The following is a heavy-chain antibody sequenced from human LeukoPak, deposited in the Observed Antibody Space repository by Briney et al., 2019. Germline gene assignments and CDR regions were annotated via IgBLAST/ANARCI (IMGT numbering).Heavy chain of an antibody. CDR2: INHSGST. CDR1: GGSFSDYY. CDR3: ARSEYDIWTGFYTRAFNY. Sequence: SGTLSLTCGVYGGSFSDYYWSWIRQPPGKGLEWIGEINHSGSTNYNPSLKSRAIISADTSKNQFSLKLSSVTAADTAVYYCARSEYDIWTGFYTRAFNYWGQGTLVTVSS. J-gene: IGHJ4*02. V-gene: IGHV4-34*01. D-gene: IGHD3-9*01.